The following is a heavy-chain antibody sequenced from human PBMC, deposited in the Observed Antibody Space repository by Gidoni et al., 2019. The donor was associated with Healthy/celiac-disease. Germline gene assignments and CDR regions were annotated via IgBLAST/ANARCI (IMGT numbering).Heavy chain of an antibody. V-gene: IGHV3-30*18. CDR3: AKDGLSGYAIRGDWFDP. Sequence: QVQLVESGGGVVQPGRSLRLSCAASGFTFSSYGMHWVRQAPGKGLEWVAVISYEGSNKYYADSVKGRFTSSRDNSKNTLYLQMNSLRAEDTAVYYCAKDGLSGYAIRGDWFDPWGQGTLVTVSS. CDR2: ISYEGSNK. D-gene: IGHD5-12*01. CDR1: GFTFSSYG. J-gene: IGHJ5*02.